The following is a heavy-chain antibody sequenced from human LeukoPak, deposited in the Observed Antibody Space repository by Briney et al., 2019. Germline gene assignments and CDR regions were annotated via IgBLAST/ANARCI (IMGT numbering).Heavy chain of an antibody. V-gene: IGHV3-23*01. D-gene: IGHD3-22*01. J-gene: IGHJ4*02. CDR2: ISGSGGST. CDR1: GFTFSSYA. Sequence: GGSLRLSCAASGFTFSSYAVSWVRQAPGKGLEWVSAISGSGGSTYYADSVKGRFTISRDNSKNTLYLQMNSLRAEDTAVYYCAKTFYYYDSSGYSWGQKRGAFDYWGQGTLVTVSS. CDR3: AKTFYYYDSSGYSWGQKRGAFDY.